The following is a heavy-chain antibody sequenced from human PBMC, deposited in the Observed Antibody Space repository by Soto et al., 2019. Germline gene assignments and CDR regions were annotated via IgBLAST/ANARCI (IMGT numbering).Heavy chain of an antibody. CDR1: GFTFSSYV. D-gene: IGHD2-2*01. J-gene: IGHJ3*02. CDR3: AKGSDIVVVPAAPHDAFDI. CDR2: SSGSGGST. V-gene: IGHV3-23*01. Sequence: EVQLLESGGGLVQPGGSLRLSCAASGFTFSSYVMSWVRQAPGKGLEWVSASSGSGGSTYYADSVKGRFTISRDNSKNTLYLQMNSLRAEDTAVYYCAKGSDIVVVPAAPHDAFDIWGQGTMVTVSS.